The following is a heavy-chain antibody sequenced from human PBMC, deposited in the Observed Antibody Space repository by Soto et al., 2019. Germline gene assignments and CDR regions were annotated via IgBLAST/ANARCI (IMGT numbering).Heavy chain of an antibody. CDR1: GFTFSSYA. CDR2: ISGSGGST. CDR3: AKVYSSSRRSYYYYYYGMDV. J-gene: IGHJ6*02. Sequence: GGSLRLSCAASGFTFSSYAMSWVRQAPGKGLEWVSAISGSGGSTYYADSVKGRFTISRDNSKNTLYLQMNSLRAEDTAVYYCAKVYSSSRRSYYYYYYGMDVWGQGTTLTVSS. V-gene: IGHV3-23*01. D-gene: IGHD6-13*01.